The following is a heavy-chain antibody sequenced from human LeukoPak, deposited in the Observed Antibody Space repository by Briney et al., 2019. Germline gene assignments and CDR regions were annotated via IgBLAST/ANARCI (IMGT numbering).Heavy chain of an antibody. V-gene: IGHV4-59*08. CDR3: ARRGYSYGKGHWYFDL. J-gene: IGHJ2*01. Sequence: SETLSLTCPVSGGSISSYYWSWIRQPPGKGLEWIGYIYYSGSTNYNPSLKSRVTISVDTSKNQFSLKLSSVTAADTAVYYCARRGYSYGKGHWYFDLWGRGTLVTVSS. CDR1: GGSISSYY. CDR2: IYYSGST. D-gene: IGHD5-18*01.